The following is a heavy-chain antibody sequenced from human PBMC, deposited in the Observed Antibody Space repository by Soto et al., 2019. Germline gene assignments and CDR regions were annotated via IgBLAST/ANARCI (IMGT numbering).Heavy chain of an antibody. V-gene: IGHV1-46*03. D-gene: IGHD1-1*01. CDR2: INPSGGST. J-gene: IGHJ4*02. CDR1: GYTFTSYY. Sequence: QVQLVQYGAEVMQPGASVKVSCKASGYTFTSYYIQWVRQAPGQGLEWMGIINPSGGSTNYAQKFQDRVTMTRDTSTSTVYMEQSSLRSEDTAIYYCSRGYPPRDQLGNLPGAFWGQGTLVTVSS. CDR3: SRGYPPRDQLGNLPGAF.